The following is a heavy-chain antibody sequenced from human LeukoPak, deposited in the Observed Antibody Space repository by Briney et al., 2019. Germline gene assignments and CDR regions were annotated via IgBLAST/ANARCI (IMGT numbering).Heavy chain of an antibody. Sequence: PSETLSLTCSVSGGSISSDYWSWIRQPPGEGLEWIGYTSYSGGTNYNPSLKSRVTISVDTSKNQFSLKMSSVTAADTAVYYCARAREKSSWGFGEFHYFYYMDVWGKGTTVTISS. V-gene: IGHV4-59*01. CDR1: GGSISSDY. D-gene: IGHD3-10*01. CDR3: ARAREKSSWGFGEFHYFYYMDV. CDR2: TSYSGGT. J-gene: IGHJ6*03.